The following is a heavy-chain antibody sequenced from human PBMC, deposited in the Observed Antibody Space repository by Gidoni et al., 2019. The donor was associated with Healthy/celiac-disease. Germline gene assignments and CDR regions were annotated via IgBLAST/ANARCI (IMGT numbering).Heavy chain of an antibody. CDR3: ARDRSSGSSGWSVLDY. CDR1: GFPFDAYG. J-gene: IGHJ4*02. V-gene: IGHV3-20*04. Sequence: EVQLVESGGGVVRPGGSLRLSCAASGFPFDAYGMSWVRQAPGKGLEWVSGINWNGGSTGYADSVKGRFTISRDNAKNSLYLQMNSLRAEDTALYYCARDRSSGSSGWSVLDYWGQGTLVTVSS. CDR2: INWNGGST. D-gene: IGHD6-19*01.